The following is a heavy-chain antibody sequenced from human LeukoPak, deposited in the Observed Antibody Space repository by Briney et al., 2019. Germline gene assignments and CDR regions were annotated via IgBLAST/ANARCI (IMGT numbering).Heavy chain of an antibody. Sequence: TPSETLSLTCNVYGGSFSGYYWTWIRQPPGKGLEWIGEIKHSGRTNYNPSLKSRGTLSVDTSKNQFSLRVSSVTAADTAVYYCARGGPAYCGGDCYIDYWAQGTLVTVSS. J-gene: IGHJ4*02. CDR2: IKHSGRT. CDR1: GGSFSGYY. CDR3: ARGGPAYCGGDCYIDY. D-gene: IGHD2-21*02. V-gene: IGHV4-34*01.